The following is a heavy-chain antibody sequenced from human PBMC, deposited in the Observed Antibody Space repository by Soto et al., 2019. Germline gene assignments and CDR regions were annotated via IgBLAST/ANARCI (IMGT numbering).Heavy chain of an antibody. CDR3: AKSSSGLRDYFDS. CDR2: TSYDGLNT. Sequence: GGSLRLSCAASGFSLNSFAMHWVRQAPGKGLEWVATTSYDGLNTFYGESVRGRFSISRDTSKNTLVLQMDSLKTEDTAVYFCAKSSSGLRDYFDSWGRGTLVTVSS. J-gene: IGHJ4*02. CDR1: GFSLNSFA. D-gene: IGHD3-10*01. V-gene: IGHV3-30-3*02.